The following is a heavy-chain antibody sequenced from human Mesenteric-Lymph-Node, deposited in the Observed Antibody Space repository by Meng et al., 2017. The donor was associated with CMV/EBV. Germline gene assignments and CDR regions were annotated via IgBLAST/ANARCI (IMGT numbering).Heavy chain of an antibody. J-gene: IGHJ4*02. D-gene: IGHD2-15*01. V-gene: IGHV5-51*01. CDR2: IYPGDSDT. CDR1: GYNFNNYW. CDR3: ARTCSGGTCYSYFDY. Sequence: GESLKISCKVSGYNFNNYWIAWVRQMPGKGLDWMGIIYPGDSDTRYSPSFQGQVTISVDKSITTAYLQWSSLTASDTAMYYCARTCSGGTCYSYFDYWGQETLVTVSS.